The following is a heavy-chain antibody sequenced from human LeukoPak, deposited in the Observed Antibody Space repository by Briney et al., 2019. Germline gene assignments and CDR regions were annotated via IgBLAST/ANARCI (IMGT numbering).Heavy chain of an antibody. CDR3: ARVDADCSGGSCTDYFDY. D-gene: IGHD2-15*01. CDR2: ISSSGSTI. V-gene: IGHV3-11*04. CDR1: GFTFSDYY. J-gene: IGHJ4*02. Sequence: GGSLRLSCAASGFTFSDYYMSWIRQAPGKGLEWVSYISSSGSTIYYADSVKGRFTISRDNAKNSLYLRMNSLRAEDTAVYYCARVDADCSGGSCTDYFDYWGQGTLVTVSS.